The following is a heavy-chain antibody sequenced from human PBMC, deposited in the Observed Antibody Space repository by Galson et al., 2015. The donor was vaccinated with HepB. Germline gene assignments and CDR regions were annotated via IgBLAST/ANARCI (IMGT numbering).Heavy chain of an antibody. CDR1: GFTFSGSA. CDR2: IRSKANSYAT. Sequence: SLRLSCAASGFTFSGSAMHWVRQASGKGLEWVGRIRSKANSYATAYAASVKGRFTISRDDSKNTAYLQMNSLKTEDTAVYYCTRRSDYYDSSGYYAFDIWGQGTMVTVSS. J-gene: IGHJ3*02. V-gene: IGHV3-73*01. CDR3: TRRSDYYDSSGYYAFDI. D-gene: IGHD3-22*01.